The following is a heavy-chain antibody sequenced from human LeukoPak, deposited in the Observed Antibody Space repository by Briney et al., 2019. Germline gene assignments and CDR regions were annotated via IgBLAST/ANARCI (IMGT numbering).Heavy chain of an antibody. J-gene: IGHJ2*01. D-gene: IGHD4-23*01. CDR1: GYSFTSYW. CDR2: IFPGDSDT. CDR3: ARRVVNNRNWYFNL. V-gene: IGHV5-51*01. Sequence: GESLQISCKGSGYSFTSYWIGWVRQMPGKGLEWMGIIFPGDSDTRYSPSFRGQVTISADKSISTAYLQWSSLKASDTAMYYCARRVVNNRNWYFNLWGRGTLVTVSS.